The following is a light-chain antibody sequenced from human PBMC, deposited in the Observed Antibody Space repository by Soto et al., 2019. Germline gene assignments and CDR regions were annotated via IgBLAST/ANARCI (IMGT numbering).Light chain of an antibody. CDR1: SSDVGFYNY. V-gene: IGLV2-14*01. CDR2: EVT. Sequence: QSVLTQPASVSGSPGQSITISFTGTSSDVGFYNYVSWYQQLPGKAPKLMIYEVTNRPSGVSNRFSGSKSGNTASLTISGLQAEDEADYYCTSYTTGSTLEVFGTGTKVT. J-gene: IGLJ1*01. CDR3: TSYTTGSTLEV.